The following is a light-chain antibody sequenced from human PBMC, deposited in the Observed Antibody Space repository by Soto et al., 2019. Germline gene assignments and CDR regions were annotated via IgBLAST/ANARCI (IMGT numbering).Light chain of an antibody. CDR1: GSNIGAGYD. CDR2: DNT. J-gene: IGLJ3*02. CDR3: QSFDRDLSGVV. V-gene: IGLV1-40*01. Sequence: QSVLTQPPSVSAAPGQRVTISCSGSGSNIGAGYDVHWYQQLPGSAPQLLIYDNTNRPSGVPDRFSGSRSSTSASLAITRLQAEDEADYYCQSFDRDLSGVVFGGGTKVTVL.